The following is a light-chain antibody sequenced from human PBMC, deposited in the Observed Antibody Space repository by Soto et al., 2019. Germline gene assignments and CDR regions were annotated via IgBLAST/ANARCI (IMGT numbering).Light chain of an antibody. CDR1: QSVSSN. J-gene: IGKJ1*01. CDR2: GAS. Sequence: EIVMTQSPATLSASPGERATLSCRASQSVSSNLAWYQQKPGQAPRLLIYGASTRATGIPARFSGSGSGTEFTLTISSLQSEDFAVYYCQQYNNWPSLAFGQGTKVEIK. CDR3: QQYNNWPSLA. V-gene: IGKV3-15*01.